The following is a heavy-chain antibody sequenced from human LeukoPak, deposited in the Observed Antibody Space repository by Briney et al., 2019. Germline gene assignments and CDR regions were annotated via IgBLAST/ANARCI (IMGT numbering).Heavy chain of an antibody. D-gene: IGHD4-17*01. CDR3: ARGADYGDYVSD. CDR2: ISAYNGNT. Sequence: ASVKVSCKASGYTFTSYGISWVRQAPGQGLEWMGRISAYNGNTNYARKLQGRVTMTTDTSTSTAYMELRSLRSDDTAVYYCARGADYGDYVSDWGQGTLVTVSS. CDR1: GYTFTSYG. V-gene: IGHV1-18*01. J-gene: IGHJ4*02.